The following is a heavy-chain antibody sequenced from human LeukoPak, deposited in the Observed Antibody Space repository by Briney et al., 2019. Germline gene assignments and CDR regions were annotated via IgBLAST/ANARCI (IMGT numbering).Heavy chain of an antibody. CDR2: MNPNRGDT. D-gene: IGHD3-10*02. CDR3: ARGPVEAVFGVSTED. CDR1: GYTFTTYN. V-gene: IGHV1-8*01. Sequence: GASVKVSCKASGYTFTTYNINWVRQPTGQGLEWMGWMNPNRGDTGYAQKFQGRVSMTRDTSISTAYMELSSLRSEDTAVYYCARGPVEAVFGVSTEDWGQGTTVTVSS. J-gene: IGHJ6*02.